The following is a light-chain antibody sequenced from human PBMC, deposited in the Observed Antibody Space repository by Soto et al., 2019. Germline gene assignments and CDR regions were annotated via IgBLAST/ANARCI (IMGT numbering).Light chain of an antibody. J-gene: IGLJ3*02. CDR2: DNT. CDR1: SSNIGNHY. V-gene: IGLV1-51*01. Sequence: QSILTQPPSVSAAPGEKVTISCSGSSSNIGNHYVSWYQQLSGAAPKLLIYDNTKRPSGIPDRFSGSKSDTSATLGITGLQTGDGADYYCGTWDSSLSGVLFGGGTKLTVL. CDR3: GTWDSSLSGVL.